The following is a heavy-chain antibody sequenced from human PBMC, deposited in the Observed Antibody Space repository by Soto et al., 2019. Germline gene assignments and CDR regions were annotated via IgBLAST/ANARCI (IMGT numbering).Heavy chain of an antibody. CDR2: IYHSGST. CDR1: GGSISSSNW. J-gene: IGHJ6*02. V-gene: IGHV4-4*02. Sequence: QVQLQESGPGLVKPSGTLSLTCAVSGGSISSSNWWSWVRQPPGKGLEWIGEIYHSGSTNYNPSLKIRVTISLDKSKNEFSLKLSSVPAADTAVYYCARAPPRYSSSSAYYYYGMDVWGRGTTVTVSS. CDR3: ARAPPRYSSSSAYYYYGMDV. D-gene: IGHD6-6*01.